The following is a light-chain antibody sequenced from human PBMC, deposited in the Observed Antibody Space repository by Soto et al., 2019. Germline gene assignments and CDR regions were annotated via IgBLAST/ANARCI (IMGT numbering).Light chain of an antibody. CDR2: GAS. J-gene: IGKJ4*01. CDR3: QQYGSSPGLS. Sequence: EIVLTQSPGTLSLSPGERATLSCRASQSVSSKYLAWYQQKPGQAPRLLIYGASSRATGIPDRFSGGGSGTDFTLTFSRLEPEDFAVYYCQQYGSSPGLSFGGGAKVEIK. CDR1: QSVSSKY. V-gene: IGKV3-20*01.